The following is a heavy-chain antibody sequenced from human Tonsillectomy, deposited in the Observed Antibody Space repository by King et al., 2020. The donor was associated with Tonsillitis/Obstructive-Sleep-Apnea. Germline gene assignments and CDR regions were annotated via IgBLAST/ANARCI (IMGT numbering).Heavy chain of an antibody. J-gene: IGHJ5*02. CDR1: GFTFSSYA. V-gene: IGHV3-30*01. CDR3: ARDCYCSGGSCYRENWFDP. D-gene: IGHD2-15*01. CDR2: ISYDGSNK. Sequence: VQLVESGGGVVQPGRSLRLSCAASGFTFSSYAMHWVRQAPGKGLEWVAVISYDGSNKYYADSVKGRFTISRDNSKNTLYLQMNSLRAEDTAVYYCARDCYCSGGSCYRENWFDPWGQGTLVTVSS.